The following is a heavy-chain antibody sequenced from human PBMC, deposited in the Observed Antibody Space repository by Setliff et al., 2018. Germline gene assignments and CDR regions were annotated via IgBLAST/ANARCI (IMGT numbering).Heavy chain of an antibody. V-gene: IGHV1-2*02. Sequence: ASVKVSCKTTGYTFTGYYIHWLRQAPGQGPEWMGWIHPNTGSTNYAQNFQDRVTLTRDTSITTAYMELNSLRAEDTAIYYCLKGGWGATFHSWGQGTLVTVSS. J-gene: IGHJ5*01. CDR1: GYTFTGYY. CDR2: IHPNTGST. CDR3: LKGGWGATFHS. D-gene: IGHD1-26*01.